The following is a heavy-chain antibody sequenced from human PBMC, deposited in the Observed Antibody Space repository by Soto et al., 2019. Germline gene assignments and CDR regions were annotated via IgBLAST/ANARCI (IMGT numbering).Heavy chain of an antibody. CDR3: ARKAGPTQFYHDS. CDR2: IYAAGST. D-gene: IGHD2-2*01. Sequence: GGSLRLSCAASGFTVSRHYISWVRQAPGKGLEWVSVIYAAGSTYYADSVKGRFTISRDNSKNIVYLQMDSLRAEDTAVYYCARKAGPTQFYHDSWGQGIRVTVSS. V-gene: IGHV3-53*01. J-gene: IGHJ4*02. CDR1: GFTVSRHY.